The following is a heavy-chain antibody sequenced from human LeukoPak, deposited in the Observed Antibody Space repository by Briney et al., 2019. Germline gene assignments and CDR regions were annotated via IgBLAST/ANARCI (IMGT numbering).Heavy chain of an antibody. CDR1: GFTFSTYY. V-gene: IGHV3-11*03. J-gene: IGHJ3*02. Sequence: GGSLRLSCAASGFTFSTYYMSWVRQAPGKGLEWVSYIDGSSSRTNYADSVKGRFTISRDNAKNSLFLQVNSLTVDDTSVYYCASRFAFDIWGLGTMVTVSS. CDR3: ASRFAFDI. CDR2: IDGSSSRT.